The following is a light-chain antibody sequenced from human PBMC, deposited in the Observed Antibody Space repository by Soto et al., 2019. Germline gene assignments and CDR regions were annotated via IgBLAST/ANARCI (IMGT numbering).Light chain of an antibody. J-gene: IGKJ2*01. CDR2: GAS. Sequence: EVVLTQSPGTLSLSPGERATLSCRPSQSVSGSYLTWYQQRPGQAPRRLIFGASSRASDTPDRFSGSGSGTDFTLTISRLEPEDFAVYYCQHYDTSSYTFGRGNRVEIK. V-gene: IGKV3-20*01. CDR1: QSVSGSY. CDR3: QHYDTSSYT.